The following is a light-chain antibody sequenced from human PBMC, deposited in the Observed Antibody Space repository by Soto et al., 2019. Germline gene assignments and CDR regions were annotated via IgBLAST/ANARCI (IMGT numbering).Light chain of an antibody. J-gene: IGKJ1*01. V-gene: IGKV1-39*01. CDR3: QQSYSTPVT. CDR2: AAS. CDR1: QSISSY. Sequence: DIQMTQYPSSLSASVGDRVTITCRASQSISSYLNWYQQKPGKAPKLLIYAASSLQSGVPSRFSGSGSGTDFTLTISSLQPEDFAKYYCQQSYSTPVTFGQGTKVEIK.